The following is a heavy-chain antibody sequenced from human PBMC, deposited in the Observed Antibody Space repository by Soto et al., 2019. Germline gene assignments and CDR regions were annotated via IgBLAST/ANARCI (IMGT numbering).Heavy chain of an antibody. CDR1: GYPVTAYY. CDR3: ARGGGVGVAGSAAFDM. Sequence: QLHLVQSGAVVKKPGASVTVSCSASGYPVTAYYMHWVRQAPGRGLEWMGGINPATGAATYTQTSQGRVTLTRDPSTSTVFMELSGRTSADTAVFYWARGGGVGVAGSAAFDMWGQGTVVTVSS. V-gene: IGHV1-2*02. J-gene: IGHJ3*02. D-gene: IGHD3-3*01. CDR2: INPATGAA.